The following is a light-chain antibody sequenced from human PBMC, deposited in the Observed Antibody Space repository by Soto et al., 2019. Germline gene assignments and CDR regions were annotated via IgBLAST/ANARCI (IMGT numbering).Light chain of an antibody. J-gene: IGKJ4*01. V-gene: IGKV3-20*01. CDR1: QSVTYGY. CDR3: QQYVTSQLT. CDR2: GAS. Sequence: DIVLTQSPGTLFLSPGERATLSCRASQSVTYGYLAWYQRKPGQAPRLLIFGASLRATGIPDRFSGSGSGTDFTLSISRLETEDFAVYYCQQYVTSQLTFGGGTKVAIK.